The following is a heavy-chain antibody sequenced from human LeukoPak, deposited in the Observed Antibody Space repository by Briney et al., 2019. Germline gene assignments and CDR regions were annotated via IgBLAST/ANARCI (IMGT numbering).Heavy chain of an antibody. V-gene: IGHV3-33*08. CDR2: IWYDGSNK. CDR1: GFTFSSYE. J-gene: IGHJ4*02. Sequence: GGSLRLSCAVSGFTFSSYEMNWVRQAPGKGLEWVAIIWYDGSNKYYADSVRGRFTISRDNSKNTLYLQMNSLRAEDTAMYYCARDLEIGSSSYYFDYWGQGTLVTVSS. CDR3: ARDLEIGSSSYYFDY. D-gene: IGHD1-1*01.